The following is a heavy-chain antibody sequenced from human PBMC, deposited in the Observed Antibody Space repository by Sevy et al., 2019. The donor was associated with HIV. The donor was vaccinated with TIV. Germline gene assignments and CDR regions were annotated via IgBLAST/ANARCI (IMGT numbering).Heavy chain of an antibody. CDR2: ISGSGGST. Sequence: GGSLRLSCAASGFTFSSYAMSWVRQAPGKGLEWVSSISGSGGSTYYADSVKGRFTISRDNSKNTLYLQMNSLIAEDTAVYYCAKDLEDIVVVPAANWGQGTLVTVSS. CDR3: AKDLEDIVVVPAAN. J-gene: IGHJ4*02. CDR1: GFTFSSYA. V-gene: IGHV3-23*01. D-gene: IGHD2-2*01.